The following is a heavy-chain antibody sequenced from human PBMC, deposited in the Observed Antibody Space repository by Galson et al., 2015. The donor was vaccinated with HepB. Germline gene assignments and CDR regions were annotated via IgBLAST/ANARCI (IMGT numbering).Heavy chain of an antibody. CDR2: ISPHNRCT. V-gene: IGHV1-18*01. Sequence: SVKVSCKASGYTFSSYSITWVRQAPGQGLEWVGWISPHNRCTNYAQNFQGRVTMTTDTSTSTAYMELRSLRSDDTAVYYCARGALVVAVGATQNNWFDPWGRGTLVTVSS. CDR3: ARGALVVAVGATQNNWFDP. J-gene: IGHJ5*02. CDR1: GYTFSSYS. D-gene: IGHD2-15*01.